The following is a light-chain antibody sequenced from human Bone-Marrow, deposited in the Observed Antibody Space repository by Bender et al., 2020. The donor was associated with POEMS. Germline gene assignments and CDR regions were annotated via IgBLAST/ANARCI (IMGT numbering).Light chain of an antibody. V-gene: IGLV2-8*01. CDR2: EVT. Sequence: QSALTQPPSASGSPGQSVTISCTVANSDVGSFDDVSWYQQQPGEAPRLIIYEVTKRPSGVPDRFSGSKSGNTASLTISGLQAEDEAEYFCCSYPGSLFVFGTGTTVTVL. CDR3: CSYPGSLFV. CDR1: NSDVGSFDD. J-gene: IGLJ1*01.